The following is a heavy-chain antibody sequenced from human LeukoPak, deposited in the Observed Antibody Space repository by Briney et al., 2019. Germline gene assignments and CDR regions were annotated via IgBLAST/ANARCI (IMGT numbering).Heavy chain of an antibody. CDR2: IYYSGST. J-gene: IGHJ5*02. CDR1: GGSVSSGSYY. Sequence: SETLSLTCTVSGGSVSSGSYYWSWIRQPPGKGLEWIGYIYYSGSTNYNPSLKSRVTISVDTSKNQFSLKLSSVTAADTAVYYCAGGPAFDPWGQGTLVTVSS. V-gene: IGHV4-61*01. CDR3: AGGPAFDP.